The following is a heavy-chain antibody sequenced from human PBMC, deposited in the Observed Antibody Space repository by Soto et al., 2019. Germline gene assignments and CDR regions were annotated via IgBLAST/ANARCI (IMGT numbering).Heavy chain of an antibody. J-gene: IGHJ4*02. D-gene: IGHD5-12*01. CDR2: INAGNGNT. CDR1: GYTFTNYA. V-gene: IGHV1-3*05. CDR3: VRVSGYYFLDY. Sequence: QVQLVQSGAEEKKPGASVKVSCKASGYTFTNYAMHWVRQAPGQRLEWMGWINAGNGNTKYSQKFQGRVTITSDTSASTAYMELSSLRSEDTAVYYCVRVSGYYFLDYWGQGTLVTVSS.